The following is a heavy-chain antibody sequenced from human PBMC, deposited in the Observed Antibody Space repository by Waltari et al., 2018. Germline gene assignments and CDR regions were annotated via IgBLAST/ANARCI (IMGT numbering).Heavy chain of an antibody. V-gene: IGHV5-51*01. CDR3: ARQTAAVDPFDY. D-gene: IGHD2-15*01. Sequence: EVQLVQSGAEVKKPGESLKIYCKVSGLTFTKNWIAWVRQMPGKGLEWVGMIYPGDSDIRYSPSLQGQVTISVDESINTAFLQWTSLKASDTAIYFCARQTAAVDPFDYWGQGTLVTVSS. CDR2: IYPGDSDI. CDR1: GLTFTKNW. J-gene: IGHJ4*02.